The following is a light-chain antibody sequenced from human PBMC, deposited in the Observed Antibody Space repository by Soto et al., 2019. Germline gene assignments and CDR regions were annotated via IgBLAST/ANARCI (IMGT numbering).Light chain of an antibody. Sequence: EVVMTQSPATLSVSPGERATLSCRASQSVSSNFAWYQQKPGQAPRLLIYGASTRATGIPARFSGSGSGTEFNLTISSLQSEDFAVYYCQHYNDWPLTFGGGTKVEIK. CDR3: QHYNDWPLT. CDR1: QSVSSN. CDR2: GAS. V-gene: IGKV3-15*01. J-gene: IGKJ4*01.